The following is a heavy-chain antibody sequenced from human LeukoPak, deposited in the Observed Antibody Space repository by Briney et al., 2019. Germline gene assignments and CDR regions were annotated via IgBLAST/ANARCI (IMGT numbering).Heavy chain of an antibody. Sequence: SETLSLTCTVSGASISSYYWNWIRQPPGKGLEWIGEINHSGSTNYNPSLKSRVTISVDTSKNQFSLKLSSVTAADTAVYYCARSKRYLGYFDLWGRGTLVTVSS. CDR3: ARSKRYLGYFDL. CDR2: INHSGST. J-gene: IGHJ2*01. V-gene: IGHV4-34*01. CDR1: GASISSYY. D-gene: IGHD3-9*01.